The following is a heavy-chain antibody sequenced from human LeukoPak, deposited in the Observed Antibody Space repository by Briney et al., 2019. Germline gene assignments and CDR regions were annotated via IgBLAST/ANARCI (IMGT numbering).Heavy chain of an antibody. V-gene: IGHV1-18*01. D-gene: IGHD1-1*01. Sequence: ASVKVSCKASGYTFTNYRINWVRQAPGQGLEWMGWINSYNGKTNYSQTFQDRVTMTTDTSTSTAYMELRSLRYDDTAVYYCTRVPELPDYWGQGTLVTVSS. CDR2: INSYNGKT. CDR3: TRVPELPDY. CDR1: GYTFTNYR. J-gene: IGHJ4*02.